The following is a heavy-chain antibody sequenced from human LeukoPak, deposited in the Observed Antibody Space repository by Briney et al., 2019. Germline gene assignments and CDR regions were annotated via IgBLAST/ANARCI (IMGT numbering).Heavy chain of an antibody. V-gene: IGHV3-53*01. J-gene: IGHJ4*02. CDR2: IYSDGST. CDR3: AKGEVVVVPAAMRSGRGIDY. D-gene: IGHD2-2*01. Sequence: GGSLRLSCAASGFTVINSYLTWVRQAPGKGLEWVSVIYSDGSTYYADSVKGRFTISRDISKNALFLQMNSLRAEDTAVYYCAKGEVVVVPAAMRSGRGIDYWGQGTLVTVSS. CDR1: GFTVINSY.